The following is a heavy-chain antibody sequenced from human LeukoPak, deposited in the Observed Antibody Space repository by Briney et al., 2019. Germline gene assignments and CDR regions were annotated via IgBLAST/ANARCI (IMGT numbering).Heavy chain of an antibody. CDR1: GYSITDGYY. D-gene: IGHD3-3*01. V-gene: IGHV4-38-2*01. J-gene: IGHJ4*02. CDR3: AVSFGGYDAGFY. CDR2: IHHSGAT. Sequence: SETLSLTCDVSGYSITDGYYWGWIRQPPGKGLQWIGSIHHSGATSYNPSLKTRVTTSVDTSKNQFSLRLSSVTAADTAVYFCAVSFGGYDAGFYWGQGTLVTVSS.